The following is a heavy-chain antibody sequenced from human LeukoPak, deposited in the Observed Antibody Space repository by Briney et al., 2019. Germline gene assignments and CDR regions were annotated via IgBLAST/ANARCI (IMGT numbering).Heavy chain of an antibody. CDR1: GYTFTSYS. V-gene: IGHV1-18*01. D-gene: IGHD2-2*01. J-gene: IGHJ4*02. Sequence: GASVKVSCKASGYTFTSYSISWVRQAPGQRLGWMGWISAYNGNTNYAQKLQGRVTMTTDTSTSTAYMELRSLTSDDTAVYYCARDVGEYCSSVSCYASDYWGQGTLVTVSS. CDR3: ARDVGEYCSSVSCYASDY. CDR2: ISAYNGNT.